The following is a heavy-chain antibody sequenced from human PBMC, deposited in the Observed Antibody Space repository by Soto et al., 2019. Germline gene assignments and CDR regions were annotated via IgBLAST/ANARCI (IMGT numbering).Heavy chain of an antibody. CDR1: GGSISSSSYY. Sequence: PSETLSLTCTVSGGSISSSSYYWGWIRQPPGKGLEWIGSIYYSGSTYYNPSLKSRVTISVDTSKNQFSLKLSSVTAADTAVYYCARQDYSQLSWFDPWGQGTLVTVSS. J-gene: IGHJ5*02. V-gene: IGHV4-39*01. D-gene: IGHD3-16*02. CDR2: IYYSGST. CDR3: ARQDYSQLSWFDP.